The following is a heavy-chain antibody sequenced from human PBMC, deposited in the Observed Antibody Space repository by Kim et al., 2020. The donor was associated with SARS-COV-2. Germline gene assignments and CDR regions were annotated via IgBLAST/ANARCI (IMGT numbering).Heavy chain of an antibody. D-gene: IGHD4-17*01. CDR2: NT. V-gene: IGHV1-18*01. CDR3: ARVRSNYFDY. Sequence: NTNNVPKLQGRVTMTTDTSTSTAYMELRSLRSDDTAVYYCARVRSNYFDYWGQGTLVTVSS. J-gene: IGHJ4*02.